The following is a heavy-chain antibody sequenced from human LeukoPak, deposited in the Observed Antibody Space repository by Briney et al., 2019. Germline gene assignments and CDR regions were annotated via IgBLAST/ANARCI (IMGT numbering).Heavy chain of an antibody. Sequence: GGSLRLSCAASGFTFSSYGMPRARQAPGKGLEWVAVIWYDGSNKYYADSVKGRFTISRDNSKNTLYLQMNSLRAEDTAVYCCARSGLRWEPTAADYWGQGTLVTVSS. CDR2: IWYDGSNK. V-gene: IGHV3-33*01. CDR1: GFTFSSYG. CDR3: ARSGLRWEPTAADY. J-gene: IGHJ4*02. D-gene: IGHD1-26*01.